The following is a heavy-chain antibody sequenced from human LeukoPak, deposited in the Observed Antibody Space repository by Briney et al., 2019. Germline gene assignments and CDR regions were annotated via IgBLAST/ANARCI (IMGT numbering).Heavy chain of an antibody. D-gene: IGHD2-21*02. CDR1: EFTFSSYN. J-gene: IGHJ3*02. CDR2: ISSSSSYI. Sequence: GGSLRLSCAASEFTFSSYNINWVRQAPGKGLEWVSSISSSSSYIYYADSVKGRFTISRDNAKNSLYLQMNSLRAEDTAVYYCARSGDMVTHRVAFDIWGQGTLVTVSS. V-gene: IGHV3-21*01. CDR3: ARSGDMVTHRVAFDI.